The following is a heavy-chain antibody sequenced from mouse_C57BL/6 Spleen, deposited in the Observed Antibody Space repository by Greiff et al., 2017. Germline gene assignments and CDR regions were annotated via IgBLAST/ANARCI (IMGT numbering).Heavy chain of an antibody. CDR3: ARLVATDYAMDY. J-gene: IGHJ4*01. Sequence: QVQLQQSGAELVKPGASVKISCKASGYAFSSYWMNWVKQRPGTGLEWIGQIYPGDGDTNYNGKFKGKATLTADKSSSTAYMQLSSLTSEDSAVYFCARLVATDYAMDYWGQGTSGTVSS. CDR2: IYPGDGDT. CDR1: GYAFSSYW. D-gene: IGHD1-1*01. V-gene: IGHV1-80*01.